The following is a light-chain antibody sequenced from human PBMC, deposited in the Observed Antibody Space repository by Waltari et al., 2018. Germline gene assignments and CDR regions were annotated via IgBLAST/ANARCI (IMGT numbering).Light chain of an antibody. J-gene: IGKJ1*01. CDR3: QQYKNYSRT. V-gene: IGKV1-5*03. Sequence: DIQMTQSPSTLSASVGDRVTITCRDSQSISSWLAWYQQKPGKAPQLLIYKASNLESGVPSRFSGSGSGTEFTLTISSLQPDDFATYYCQQYKNYSRTFGQGTKVEIK. CDR1: QSISSW. CDR2: KAS.